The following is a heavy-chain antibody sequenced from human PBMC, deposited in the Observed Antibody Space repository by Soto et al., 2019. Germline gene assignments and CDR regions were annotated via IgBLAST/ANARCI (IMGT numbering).Heavy chain of an antibody. V-gene: IGHV3-15*01. Sequence: EVQLVESGGGLVQPGGSLRLSCAASGFAFSNAWMTWIRQAPGKGLEYVGRIKTKADGGAPEYAAPVKGRFTISRDDSKNTLYLQMDSLKPAYTAVYYCRTLISSDYWGQGTLVTVSS. J-gene: IGHJ4*02. CDR1: GFAFSNAW. CDR3: RTLISSDY. CDR2: IKTKADGGAP. D-gene: IGHD3-16*01.